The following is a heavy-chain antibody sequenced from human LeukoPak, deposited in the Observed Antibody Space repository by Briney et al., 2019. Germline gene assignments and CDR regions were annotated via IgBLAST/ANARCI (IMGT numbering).Heavy chain of an antibody. J-gene: IGHJ6*03. CDR2: IYSGGST. CDR1: GFTVSSNY. CDR3: ARAPTTVTTYYYYYMDV. D-gene: IGHD4-17*01. Sequence: GGSLRLSCAASGFTVSSNYMSWVRQAPGKGLEWGSVIYSGGSTYYADSVKGRFTISRDNSKNTLYLQMNSLRAEDTAVYYCARAPTTVTTYYYYYMDVWGKGTTVTVSS. V-gene: IGHV3-53*01.